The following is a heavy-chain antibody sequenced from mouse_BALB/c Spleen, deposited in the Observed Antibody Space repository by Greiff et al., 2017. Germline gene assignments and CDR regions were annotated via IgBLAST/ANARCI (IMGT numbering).Heavy chain of an antibody. CDR2: ISSGSSTI. J-gene: IGHJ1*01. V-gene: IGHV5-17*02. Sequence: EVKLMESGGGLVQPGGSRKLSCAASGFTFSSFGMYWVRQAPEKGLEWVAYISSGSSTIYYADTVKGRFTISRDNPKNTLFLQMTSLRSEDTAMYYCARGYYGSSWYFDVWGAGTTVTVSS. D-gene: IGHD1-1*01. CDR1: GFTFSSFG. CDR3: ARGYYGSSWYFDV.